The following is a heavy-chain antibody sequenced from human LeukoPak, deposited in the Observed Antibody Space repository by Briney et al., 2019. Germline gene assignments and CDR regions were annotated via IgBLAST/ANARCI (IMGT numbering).Heavy chain of an antibody. CDR1: GFTFSNAW. CDR3: TTPYYYDSSGYFR. Sequence: GGSLRLSCAASGFTFSNAWMSWVRQAPGKGLEWVGRIKSKTDGGTTDYAAPVKGRFTISRDDSKNTLYLQMNSLKTEDTAVYYCTTPYYYDSSGYFRWGQGTLVTVSS. V-gene: IGHV3-15*01. CDR2: IKSKTDGGTT. J-gene: IGHJ4*02. D-gene: IGHD3-22*01.